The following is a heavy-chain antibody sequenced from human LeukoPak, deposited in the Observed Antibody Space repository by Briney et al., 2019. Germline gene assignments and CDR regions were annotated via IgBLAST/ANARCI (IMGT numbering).Heavy chain of an antibody. D-gene: IGHD4-23*01. CDR1: RFSISDFW. CDR2: LQRDVRAS. Sequence: GGSLRLSRAASRFSISDFWMTWVREAPGKGLEWVAILQRDVRASHYVDSVKGRFTLSRDTANNVLHLQMNSLRPDDTAVYYCARDVGGADYWGQGILVAVAS. J-gene: IGHJ4*02. V-gene: IGHV3-7*01. CDR3: ARDVGGADY.